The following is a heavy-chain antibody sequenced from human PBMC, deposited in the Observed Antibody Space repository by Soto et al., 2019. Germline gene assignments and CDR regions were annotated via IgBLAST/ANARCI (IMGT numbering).Heavy chain of an antibody. V-gene: IGHV1-69*12. CDR3: ASGIQLWLRRINNGYSG. D-gene: IGHD5-18*01. J-gene: IGHJ4*02. CDR1: GGTFSTYA. CDR2: IIPMFGTA. Sequence: QVQLVQSGAEVKKPESSVKVSCKAPGGTFSTYAISWVRQAPGQGLEWMGGIIPMFGTANYAQRFQDRVTITANESTNTVKMEVSSLRSEDTAVYFCASGIQLWLRRINNGYSGWGQGTLVTVSS.